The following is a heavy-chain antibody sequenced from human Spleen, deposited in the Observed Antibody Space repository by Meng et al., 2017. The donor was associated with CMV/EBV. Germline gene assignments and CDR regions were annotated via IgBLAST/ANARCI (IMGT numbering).Heavy chain of an antibody. CDR2: ISDTGTYI. V-gene: IGHV3-21*01. D-gene: IGHD6-6*01. CDR3: ARGNAYTSSSPPGY. Sequence: GESLKISCADSGFTFSDYSLNWVRQAAGKGLEWVSSISDTGTYIYYADSVKGRFTISRDNAKKSLYLQMSSLRAEDTALYYCARGNAYTSSSPPGYWGQGTLVTVSS. CDR1: GFTFSDYS. J-gene: IGHJ4*02.